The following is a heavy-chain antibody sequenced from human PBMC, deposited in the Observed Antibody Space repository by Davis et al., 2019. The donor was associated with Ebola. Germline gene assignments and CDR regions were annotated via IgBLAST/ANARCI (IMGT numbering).Heavy chain of an antibody. CDR3: TREVGATGTYYYGMDV. J-gene: IGHJ6*02. V-gene: IGHV3-15*01. D-gene: IGHD1-26*01. Sequence: PGGSLRLSCAASGLIFTNAWMSWVRQAPGKGLEWVGRIKSKTDGETIDYAAPVKGRFSIARDDSENTLYLQMNSLKSEDTAVYYCTREVGATGTYYYGMDVWGQGTTVTVTS. CDR1: GLIFTNAW. CDR2: IKSKTDGETI.